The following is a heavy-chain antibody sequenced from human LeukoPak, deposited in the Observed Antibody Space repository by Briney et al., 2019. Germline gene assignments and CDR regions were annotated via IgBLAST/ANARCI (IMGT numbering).Heavy chain of an antibody. D-gene: IGHD3-10*01. CDR2: INAGNGNT. CDR3: ARVEMSYYVSGSYLYLNAFDI. V-gene: IGHV1-3*01. Sequence: ASVKVSCKASGYTFTSYAMHWVRQAPGQRLEWMGWINAGNGNTKYSQKFQGRVTITRDTSASTAYMELSSLRSEDTAVYYCARVEMSYYVSGSYLYLNAFDIWGQGTMVTVSS. J-gene: IGHJ3*02. CDR1: GYTFTSYA.